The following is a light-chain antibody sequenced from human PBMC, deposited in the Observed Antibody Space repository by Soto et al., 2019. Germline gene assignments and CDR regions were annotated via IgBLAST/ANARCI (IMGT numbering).Light chain of an antibody. CDR3: QQYSTYPWT. V-gene: IGKV1-5*03. J-gene: IGKJ1*01. Sequence: DIQMTQSPSTLSKSVGDRVTITCRASQSISSWLAWYQQEPGKAPKLLISTASSLESGVPSRFSGSGSGTEFALTISSLQPDDFATYYCQQYSTYPWTFGQGTKVDIK. CDR1: QSISSW. CDR2: TAS.